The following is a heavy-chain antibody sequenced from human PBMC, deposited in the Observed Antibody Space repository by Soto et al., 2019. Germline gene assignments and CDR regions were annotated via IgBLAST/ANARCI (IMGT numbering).Heavy chain of an antibody. CDR1: GFSLTTRGVG. D-gene: IGHD2-21*01. CDR2: IYWDDDR. V-gene: IGHV2-5*02. CDR3: AHRRTGDLIDY. Sequence: QITLKESGPALVKPTQTLTLTCTFSGFSLTTRGVGVGWIRQPPRKALEWLALIYWDDDRLYSPSLKIRLTITKDTSKNQVVLTMTNMGPVDTATYYCAHRRTGDLIDYFGQGTLVTVSS. J-gene: IGHJ4*02.